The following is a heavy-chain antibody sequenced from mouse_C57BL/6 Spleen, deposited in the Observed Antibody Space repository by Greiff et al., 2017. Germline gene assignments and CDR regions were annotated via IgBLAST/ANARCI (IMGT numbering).Heavy chain of an antibody. CDR1: GFTFSDYG. Sequence: EVQRVESGGGLVKPGGSLKLSCAASGFTFSDYGMHWVRQAPEKGLEWVAYISSGSSTIYYADKVKGRFTISRDNAKNTLFLQMTSLRSEDTARYYCAKTVVAPYYAMDYWGKGTSVTVSS. D-gene: IGHD1-1*01. CDR2: ISSGSSTI. CDR3: AKTVVAPYYAMDY. V-gene: IGHV5-17*01. J-gene: IGHJ4*01.